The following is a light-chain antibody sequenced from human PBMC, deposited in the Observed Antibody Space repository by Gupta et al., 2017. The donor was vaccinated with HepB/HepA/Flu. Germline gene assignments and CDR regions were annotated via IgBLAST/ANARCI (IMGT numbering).Light chain of an antibody. CDR3: QQRSNWPPT. CDR1: HSVSSY. J-gene: IGKJ4*01. Sequence: EIVLTQSPATLSLSPGERATLSSMACHSVSSYLAWYQQKPGQAPRHLIYNASNRATGLPARFSGSGSGTDFTLTISSLEPEDFAVYYCQQRSNWPPTFGGGTKVEIK. CDR2: NAS. V-gene: IGKV3-11*01.